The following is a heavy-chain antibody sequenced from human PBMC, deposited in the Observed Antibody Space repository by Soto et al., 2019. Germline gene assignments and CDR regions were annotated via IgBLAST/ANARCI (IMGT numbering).Heavy chain of an antibody. D-gene: IGHD2-2*01. V-gene: IGHV3-11*01. CDR3: ARDPGFNVAVPAGAFDI. J-gene: IGHJ3*02. Sequence: GSLRLSCAASGFTFSDYYMSWTRQAPGKGLEWVSYISSSGSTIYYADSVKGRFTISRDNAKNSLYLQMNSLRAEDTAVYYCARDPGFNVAVPAGAFDIWGQGTMVTVSS. CDR2: ISSSGSTI. CDR1: GFTFSDYY.